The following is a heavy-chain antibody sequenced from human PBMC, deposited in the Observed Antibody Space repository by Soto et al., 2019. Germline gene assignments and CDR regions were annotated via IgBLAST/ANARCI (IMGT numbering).Heavy chain of an antibody. V-gene: IGHV4-59*01. D-gene: IGHD3-10*01. CDR1: GGSISSYY. CDR2: IYYSGST. Sequence: SETLSLTCTVSGGSISSYYWSWIRQPPGKGLEWIGYIYYSGSTNYNPSLKSRVTISVDTSKNQFSLKLSSVTAADTAVYYCARDATLRSGRTNYYYYYGMDVWGQGTTVTVSS. J-gene: IGHJ6*02. CDR3: ARDATLRSGRTNYYYYYGMDV.